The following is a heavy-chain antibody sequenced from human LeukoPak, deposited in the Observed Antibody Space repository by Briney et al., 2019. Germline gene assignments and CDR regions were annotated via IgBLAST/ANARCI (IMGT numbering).Heavy chain of an antibody. CDR2: IYYSGST. CDR1: GGSISSSSYY. J-gene: IGHJ4*02. D-gene: IGHD4-17*01. CDR3: ARLYGDYFDY. Sequence: PSETLSLTCTVSGGSISSSSYYWGWIRQPPGKGLEWIGSIYYSGSTYYNPSLKSRVTISVDTSKNQFSLKLSSVTAADTAVYYCARLYGDYFDYWGQGTLVTVSS. V-gene: IGHV4-39*01.